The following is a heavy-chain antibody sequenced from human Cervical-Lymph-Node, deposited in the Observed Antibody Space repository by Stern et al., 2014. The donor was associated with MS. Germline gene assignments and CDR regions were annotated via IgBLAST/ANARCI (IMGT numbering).Heavy chain of an antibody. CDR2: INAGNGKT. Sequence: VHLVESGAEVKKPGASVKVSCKASGYTFSSYGMNWVRQAPGQRLEWMGWINAGNGKTKNSPKFQGRVTITRDTSANTAYMELTSLTSEDTAVYYCARGGYFDSSGYLSYWGQGTLVTVSS. V-gene: IGHV1-3*01. J-gene: IGHJ4*02. CDR1: GYTFSSYG. D-gene: IGHD3-22*01. CDR3: ARGGYFDSSGYLSY.